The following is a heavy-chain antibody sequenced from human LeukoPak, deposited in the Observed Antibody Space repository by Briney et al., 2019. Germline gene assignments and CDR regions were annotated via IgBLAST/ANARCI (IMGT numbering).Heavy chain of an antibody. J-gene: IGHJ5*02. CDR1: GGTFSSYA. D-gene: IGHD1-26*01. CDR2: IIPIFGTA. Sequence: SVKVSCKASGGTFSSYAISWVRQAPGQGLEWMGGIIPIFGTANYAQKFQGRVTITADESTSTAYMELSSLRSEDTAVYYCARVGPTTGSWFDPWGQGTLVTVSS. CDR3: ARVGPTTGSWFDP. V-gene: IGHV1-69*13.